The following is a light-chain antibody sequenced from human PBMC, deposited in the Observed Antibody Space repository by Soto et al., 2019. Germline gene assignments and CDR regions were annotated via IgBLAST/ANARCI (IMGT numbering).Light chain of an antibody. CDR2: GAS. CDR1: QSITSNF. Sequence: EIVLTQSPGTLSLSPGERATLSCRASQSITSNFLAWYQQKPGQAPRLLIYGASTRAAGVPDRFSGSGSGTDFTLTITILEPEDFAVYYCQQYGRSPLMYTFGQGTKLGV. J-gene: IGKJ2*01. CDR3: QQYGRSPLMYT. V-gene: IGKV3-20*01.